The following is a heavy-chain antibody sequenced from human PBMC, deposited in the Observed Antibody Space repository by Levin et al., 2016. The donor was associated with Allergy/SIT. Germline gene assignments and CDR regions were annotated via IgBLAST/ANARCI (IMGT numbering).Heavy chain of an antibody. CDR2: INHSGST. Sequence: WIRQPPGKGLEWIGEINHSGSTNYNPSLKSRVTISVDTSNNQFSLKLTSVTAADTAVYYCAREPAYSSSYYYYYGMDVWGQGTTVTVSS. J-gene: IGHJ6*02. CDR3: AREPAYSSSYYYYYGMDV. D-gene: IGHD6-6*01. V-gene: IGHV4-34*01.